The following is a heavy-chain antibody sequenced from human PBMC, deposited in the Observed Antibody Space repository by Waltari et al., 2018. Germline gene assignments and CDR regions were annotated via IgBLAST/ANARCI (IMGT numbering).Heavy chain of an antibody. CDR3: AKVRQKLSCLVN. J-gene: IGHJ4*02. Sequence: EVQLVESGGGLVQPGGSLRLSCAASGFTFSSYEMNWVRQAPGKGLEWVSYISSSGSTIYYADSVKGRFSISRDNSRNTLYLHMNSLRPEDTAFYYCAKVRQKLSCLVNWGQGTLVTVSS. V-gene: IGHV3-48*03. D-gene: IGHD6-6*01. CDR2: ISSSGSTI. CDR1: GFTFSSYE.